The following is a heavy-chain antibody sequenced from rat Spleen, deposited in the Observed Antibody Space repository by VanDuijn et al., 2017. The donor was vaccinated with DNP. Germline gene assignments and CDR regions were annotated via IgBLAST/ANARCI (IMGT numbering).Heavy chain of an antibody. Sequence: QVQLKESGPGLVQPSQTLSLTCTVSGFSLTSYHVSWVRQPPGKGLEWIAAISSGGNTYFNSAVKSRLSISRDTSKSQVFLKRNSLQPEDTATYYCTSGTPVPTRNWFAYWCQGTLVTVSS. CDR1: GFSLTSYH. D-gene: IGHD1-8*01. V-gene: IGHV2-6*01. J-gene: IGHJ3*01. CDR3: TSGTPVPTRNWFAY. CDR2: ISSGGNT.